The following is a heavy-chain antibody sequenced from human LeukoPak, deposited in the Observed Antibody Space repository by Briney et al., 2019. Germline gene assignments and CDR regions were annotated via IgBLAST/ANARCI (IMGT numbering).Heavy chain of an antibody. CDR2: INHSGST. Sequence: SETLSLTCAVYGGSFSGYYWSWIRQPPGKGLEWIGEINHSGSTNYNPSLKSRVTISVDTSKNQFSLKLSSVTAADTAVYYCARGSGLRYFDWLFYWGQGTLVTVSS. CDR1: GGSFSGYY. V-gene: IGHV4-34*01. D-gene: IGHD3-9*01. CDR3: ARGSGLRYFDWLFY. J-gene: IGHJ4*02.